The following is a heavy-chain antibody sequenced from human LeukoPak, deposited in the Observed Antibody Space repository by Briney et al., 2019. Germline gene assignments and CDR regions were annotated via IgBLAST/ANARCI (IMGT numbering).Heavy chain of an antibody. CDR2: IRSKAYGGTT. D-gene: IGHD1-26*01. Sequence: GGSLRLSCTASGFTFGDYAMSWFRQAPGKGLEGVGFIRSKAYGGTTEYAASVKGRFTISRDDSKSIAYLQMNSLKTEATAVYCCTRDRIGWEINAQAFDIWGQGTMVTVSS. CDR3: TRDRIGWEINAQAFDI. V-gene: IGHV3-49*03. J-gene: IGHJ3*02. CDR1: GFTFGDYA.